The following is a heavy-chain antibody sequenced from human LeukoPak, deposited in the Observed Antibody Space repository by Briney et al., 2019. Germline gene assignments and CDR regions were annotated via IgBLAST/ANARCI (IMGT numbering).Heavy chain of an antibody. CDR1: GGTFSSYA. J-gene: IGHJ5*02. Sequence: SVKVSCKASGGTFSSYAISWVRQAPGQGLEWMGGIIPIFGTANYAQKFQGRVTITADKSTSTAYMELSSLRSEDTAVYYCARDPGGNSGDWFDPWGQGTLVTVSS. V-gene: IGHV1-69*06. CDR2: IIPIFGTA. D-gene: IGHD4-23*01. CDR3: ARDPGGNSGDWFDP.